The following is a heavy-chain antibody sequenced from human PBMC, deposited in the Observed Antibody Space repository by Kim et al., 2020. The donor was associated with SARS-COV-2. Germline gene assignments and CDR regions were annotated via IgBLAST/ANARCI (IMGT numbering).Heavy chain of an antibody. CDR1: GGSTSSSSYY. J-gene: IGHJ3*02. D-gene: IGHD3-10*01. CDR3: ARRLLWFGEPDAFDI. CDR2: IYYSGST. Sequence: SETLSLTCTVSGGSTSSSSYYWGWIRQPPGKGLEWIGSIYYSGSTYYNPSLKSRVTISVDTSKNQFSLKLSSVTAADTALYYCARRLLWFGEPDAFDIWG. V-gene: IGHV4-39*01.